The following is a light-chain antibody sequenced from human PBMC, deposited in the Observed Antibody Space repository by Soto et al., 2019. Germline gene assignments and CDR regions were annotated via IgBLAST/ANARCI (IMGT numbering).Light chain of an antibody. J-gene: IGLJ3*02. CDR2: DVI. Sequence: QSALTQPDSVSGSPGQSVTISCTGTSSDVGGYNFVSWYQQHPGKAPKLMIYDVISRPSGVSNRSSGSKSGNTASLTISGLQAEDEGDYYCSSYAGSSTVVFGAGTKLTVL. CDR1: SSDVGGYNF. V-gene: IGLV2-14*01. CDR3: SSYAGSSTVV.